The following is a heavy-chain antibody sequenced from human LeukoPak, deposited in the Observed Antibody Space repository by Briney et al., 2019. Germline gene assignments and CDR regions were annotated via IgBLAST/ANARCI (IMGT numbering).Heavy chain of an antibody. CDR1: GFRFSDYS. V-gene: IGHV3-48*04. D-gene: IGHD3-16*01. CDR3: ARGRLRRDPFDI. J-gene: IGHJ3*02. CDR2: ISSSGSTI. Sequence: SGGSLRLSCAASGFRFSDYSMNWVRQAPGKGLEWISYISSSGSTIYYADSVKGRFTISRDNAKNSLYLQMNSLRAEDTAVYYCARGRLRRDPFDIWGQGTMVTVSS.